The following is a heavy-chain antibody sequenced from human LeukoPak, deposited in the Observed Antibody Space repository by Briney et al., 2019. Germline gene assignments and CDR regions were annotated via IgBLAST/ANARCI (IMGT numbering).Heavy chain of an antibody. CDR1: GFTFDDYG. D-gene: IGHD3-22*01. Sequence: GGSLRLSCTASGFTFDDYGMSWVRQAPGKGLEWVYGINWNGGSTGYADSVKGRFTISRDNAKNSLYLQMNSLRAEDTALYYCARARGHFYDSSGYFFDYWGQGTLVTVSS. V-gene: IGHV3-20*04. CDR2: INWNGGST. CDR3: ARARGHFYDSSGYFFDY. J-gene: IGHJ4*02.